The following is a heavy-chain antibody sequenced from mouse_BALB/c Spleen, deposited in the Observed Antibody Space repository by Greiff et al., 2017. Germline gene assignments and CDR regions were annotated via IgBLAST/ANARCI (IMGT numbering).Heavy chain of an antibody. D-gene: IGHD2-4*01. V-gene: IGHV3-6*02. Sequence: EVKLEESGPGLVKPSQSLSLTCSVTGYSITSGYYWNWIRQFPGNKLEWMGYISYDGSNNYNPSLKNRISITRDTSKNQFFLKLNSVTTEDTATYYCARFDYEGWFAYWGQGTLVTVSA. J-gene: IGHJ3*01. CDR1: GYSITSGYY. CDR3: ARFDYEGWFAY. CDR2: ISYDGSN.